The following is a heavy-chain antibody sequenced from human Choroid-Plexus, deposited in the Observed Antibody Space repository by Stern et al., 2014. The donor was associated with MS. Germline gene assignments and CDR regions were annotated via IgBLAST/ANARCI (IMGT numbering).Heavy chain of an antibody. V-gene: IGHV2-5*02. CDR1: GFSLRTDGVG. J-gene: IGHJ4*02. CDR3: ARRVPSMVRGVTFFDY. CDR2: NYWDDDM. Sequence: ESGPTLVKPTQTLTLTCTFSGFSLRTDGVGVGWIRQPPGKALEWLAINYWDDDMRYSPSLNNRLTITQDTSKNQVVLTMINMDPVDTATYYCARRVPSMVRGVTFFDYWGQGTLVTVSS. D-gene: IGHD3-10*01.